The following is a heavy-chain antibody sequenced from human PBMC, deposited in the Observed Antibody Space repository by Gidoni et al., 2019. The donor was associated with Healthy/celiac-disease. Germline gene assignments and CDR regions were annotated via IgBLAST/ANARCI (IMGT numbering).Heavy chain of an antibody. CDR1: GLTFSSYA. CDR3: AKLAATYYYDSSGLAEYFQH. CDR2: ISGSGGST. J-gene: IGHJ1*01. D-gene: IGHD3-22*01. V-gene: IGHV3-23*01. Sequence: EVQLLESGGGLVQPGGSLRLSCAASGLTFSSYAISWVRQAPGKGLEWVSAISGSGGSTYYADSVKGRFTISRDNSKNTLYLQMNSLRAEDTAVYYCAKLAATYYYDSSGLAEYFQHWGQGTLVTVSS.